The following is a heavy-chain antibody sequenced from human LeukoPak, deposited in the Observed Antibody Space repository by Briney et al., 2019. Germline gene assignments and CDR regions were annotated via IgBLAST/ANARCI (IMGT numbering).Heavy chain of an antibody. J-gene: IGHJ6*02. CDR1: GFTFSAYA. CDR3: AKDRPCGGCKPMDA. V-gene: IGHV3-23*01. CDR2: LDGSGTRT. D-gene: IGHD2-15*01. Sequence: SGGSLRLSCAASGFTFSAYAMSWVRQAPGKGLEWVSSLDGSGTRTYYTDSVKGRFAISRDTSKNTLYLQMNSLRAEDTAVYYCAKDRPCGGCKPMDAWGQGTTVTVSS.